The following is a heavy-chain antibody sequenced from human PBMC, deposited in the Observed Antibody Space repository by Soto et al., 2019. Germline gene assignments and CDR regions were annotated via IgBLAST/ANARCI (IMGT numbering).Heavy chain of an antibody. CDR3: AKDTAMVLGYYYGMDV. CDR2: ISYDGSNK. D-gene: IGHD5-18*01. J-gene: IGHJ6*02. Sequence: GSLRLSCAASGFTFSSYGMHWVRQAPGKGLEWVAVISYDGSNKYYADSVKGRFTISRDNSKNTLYLQMNSLRAEDTAVYYCAKDTAMVLGYYYGMDVWGQGTTVTVSS. V-gene: IGHV3-30*18. CDR1: GFTFSSYG.